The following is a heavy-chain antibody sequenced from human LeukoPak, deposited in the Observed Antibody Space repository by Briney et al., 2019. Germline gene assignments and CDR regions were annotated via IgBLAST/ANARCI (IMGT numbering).Heavy chain of an antibody. V-gene: IGHV4-30-4*01. CDR2: IYYSGST. Sequence: PSETLSLTCTVSGGSISSGDYYWSWIHQPPGKGLEWIGYIYYSGSTYYNPSLKSRVTISVDTSKNQFSLKLSSVTAADTAVYYCAREQYGGHIDYWSQGTLVTVSS. D-gene: IGHD4-23*01. CDR3: AREQYGGHIDY. J-gene: IGHJ4*02. CDR1: GGSISSGDYY.